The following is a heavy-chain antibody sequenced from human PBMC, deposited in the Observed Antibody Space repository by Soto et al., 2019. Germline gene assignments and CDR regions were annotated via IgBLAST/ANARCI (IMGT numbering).Heavy chain of an antibody. J-gene: IGHJ4*01. CDR3: VRMGVVIRPIFNY. CDR1: GGSISSSSYY. V-gene: IGHV4-39*01. CDR2: IYYSGTT. D-gene: IGHD3-3*01. Sequence: QLHLQESGPELVKPSETLSLTCTVSGGSISSSSYYWGWIRQPPGKGLEWIGTIYYSGTTNYNPSLKSRVTIAADTSKSRFSLKVSSVTAADTAVYYCVRMGVVIRPIFNYWGHGTLVTVYS.